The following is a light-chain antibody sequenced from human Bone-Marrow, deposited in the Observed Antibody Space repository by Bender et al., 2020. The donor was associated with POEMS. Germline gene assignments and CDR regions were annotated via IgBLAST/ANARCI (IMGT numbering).Light chain of an antibody. CDR2: EVS. V-gene: IGLV2-18*02. J-gene: IGLJ1*01. CDR3: SSHTRSSTYV. Sequence: QSALTQPPSVSGSPGQSVTISCTGTNSDVGDYNRVSWYQQPPGTPPKLIISEVSNRPSGVPDRFSGSKSGNTASLTISGLQAEDEADYYCSSHTRSSTYVFGTGTKVTVL. CDR1: NSDVGDYNR.